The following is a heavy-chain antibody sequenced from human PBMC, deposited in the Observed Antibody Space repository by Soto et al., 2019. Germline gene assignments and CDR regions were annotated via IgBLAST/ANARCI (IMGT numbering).Heavy chain of an antibody. CDR1: GGSSRAYH. J-gene: IGHJ2*01. Sequence: GELQQWGTGLLKPSETLSLNCSVYGGSSRAYHWSWIRQYPGEGLEWIGEFSYSGSLNYNPSLKGRVVVSLVTSTNHFSLTMTSVTAADTAVYFCAGGPRYWSFALWGRGTLVTVS. D-gene: IGHD1-20*01. CDR3: AGGPRYWSFAL. CDR2: FSYSGSL. V-gene: IGHV4-34*01.